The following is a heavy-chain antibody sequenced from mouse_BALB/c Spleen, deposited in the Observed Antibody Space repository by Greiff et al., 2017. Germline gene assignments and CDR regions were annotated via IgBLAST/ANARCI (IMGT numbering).Heavy chain of an antibody. D-gene: IGHD6-1*01. V-gene: IGHV5-9-4*01. Sequence: EVQGVESGGGLVKPGGSLKLSCAASGFTFSSYAMSWVRQSPEKRLEWVAEISSGGSYTYYPDTVTGRFTISRDNAKNTLYLEMSSLRSEDTAMYYCARDSSNSYWGQGTLVTVSA. CDR2: ISSGGSYT. CDR3: ARDSSNSY. CDR1: GFTFSSYA. J-gene: IGHJ3*01.